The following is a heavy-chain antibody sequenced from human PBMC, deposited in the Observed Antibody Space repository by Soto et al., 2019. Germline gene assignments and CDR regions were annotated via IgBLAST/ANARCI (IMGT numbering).Heavy chain of an antibody. CDR2: IYPGDSDT. CDR1: GYSFTSYW. D-gene: IGHD2-2*01. V-gene: IGHV5-51*01. CDR3: ASLNCSSTSCYYYYYYMDV. Sequence: PGASLKISCKGSGYSFTSYWIGWVRQMPGKGLEWMGIIYPGDSDTRYSPSFQGQVTISADKSISTAYLQWSSLKASDTAMYYCASLNCSSTSCYYYYYYMDVWGKGTTVTVSS. J-gene: IGHJ6*03.